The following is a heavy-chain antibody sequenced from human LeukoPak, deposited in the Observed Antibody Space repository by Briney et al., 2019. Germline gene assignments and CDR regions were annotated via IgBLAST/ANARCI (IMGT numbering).Heavy chain of an antibody. D-gene: IGHD6-19*01. CDR3: AREYSSGWYPYFDY. CDR2: ISSNGGST. CDR1: GFTFSSYA. Sequence: PGGSLRLSCSASGFTFSSYAMHWVRQAPGKGLEYVSAISSNGGSTYYANSVKGRFTISRDNSKNTLYLQMNSLRAEDTAVYYCAREYSSGWYPYFDYWGQGTLVTVSS. V-gene: IGHV3-64*04. J-gene: IGHJ4*02.